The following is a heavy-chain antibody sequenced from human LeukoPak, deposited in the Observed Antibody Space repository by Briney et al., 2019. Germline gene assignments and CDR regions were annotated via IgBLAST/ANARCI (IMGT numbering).Heavy chain of an antibody. D-gene: IGHD3-10*01. J-gene: IGHJ4*02. Sequence: SEPLSLPCTVSGDSISSYYWSWIRQPPGRGLEWIGYFYYSGSTNYNPSLKSRVTISVDTSKNQFSLKLSSVTAADTAVYYCAKDPSSSGSYYDYWGQGTLVTVSS. V-gene: IGHV4-59*01. CDR2: FYYSGST. CDR1: GDSISSYY. CDR3: AKDPSSSGSYYDY.